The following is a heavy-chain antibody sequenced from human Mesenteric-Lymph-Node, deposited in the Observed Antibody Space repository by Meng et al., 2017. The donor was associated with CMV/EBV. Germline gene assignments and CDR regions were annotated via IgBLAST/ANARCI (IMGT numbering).Heavy chain of an antibody. D-gene: IGHD3-10*01. J-gene: IGHJ5*02. CDR1: GSFSDYY. CDR3: ARINYYGSGSYSLDWFDP. Sequence: GSFSDYYWTWLRQSPGKGLEWIGEINHSGSANYNPSLKSRVTISVDTSKNQFSLKLSSMTAADTALYYCARINYYGSGSYSLDWFDPWGQGTLVTVSS. V-gene: IGHV4-34*01. CDR2: INHSGSA.